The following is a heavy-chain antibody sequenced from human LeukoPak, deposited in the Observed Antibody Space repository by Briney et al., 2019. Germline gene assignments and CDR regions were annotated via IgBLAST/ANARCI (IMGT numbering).Heavy chain of an antibody. V-gene: IGHV4-59*01. J-gene: IGHJ4*02. CDR3: ARVLYYDFWSGPYYFDY. CDR1: GGSISSYY. D-gene: IGHD3-3*01. CDR2: IYYSGST. Sequence: SETLSLTCTVSGGSISSYYWSWIRQPPGKGLEWIGYIYYSGSTNYNPSLKSRVTISVDTSKNQFSLKLSSVTAADTAVYHCARVLYYDFWSGPYYFDYWGQGTLVTVSS.